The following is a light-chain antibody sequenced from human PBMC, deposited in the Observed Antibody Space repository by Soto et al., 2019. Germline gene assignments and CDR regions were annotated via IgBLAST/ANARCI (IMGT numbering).Light chain of an antibody. CDR2: DAS. Sequence: DVQVTQSHSTLSASVGDRVTITCRASQSISSWLAWYQQKPGKAPKLLIYDASSLESGVPSRFSGSGSGTEFTLTISSLQPDDFATYYCQQYNSYSWTFGQGTKVDIK. J-gene: IGKJ1*01. CDR1: QSISSW. CDR3: QQYNSYSWT. V-gene: IGKV1-5*01.